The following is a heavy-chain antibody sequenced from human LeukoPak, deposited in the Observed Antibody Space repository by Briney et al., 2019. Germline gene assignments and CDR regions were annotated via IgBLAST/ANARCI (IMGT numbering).Heavy chain of an antibody. CDR2: INRSGST. Sequence: SETLSLTCAVYGGSFSGYYWSWIRQPPGKGLEWIGEINRSGSTNYNPSLKSRVTISVDTSKNQFSLKLSSVTAADTAVYYCARGPTMVRGVILDYYYYYMDVWGKGTTVTVSS. CDR3: ARGPTMVRGVILDYYYYYMDV. D-gene: IGHD3-10*01. J-gene: IGHJ6*03. CDR1: GGSFSGYY. V-gene: IGHV4-34*01.